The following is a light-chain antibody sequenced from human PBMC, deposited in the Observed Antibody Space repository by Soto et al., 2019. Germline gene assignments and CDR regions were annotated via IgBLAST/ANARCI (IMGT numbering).Light chain of an antibody. J-gene: IGLJ1*01. CDR3: SSYAGTNHYV. Sequence: QSVLTQPPSASGSPGQSVTISCTGTSSDVGGYNYVSWYQQHPGKAPKLMIYEVNKRPSGVPDRFSGSKSGNTASLTVSGLQAVDEADYYCSSYAGTNHYVCGTGTKVTVL. CDR1: SSDVGGYNY. V-gene: IGLV2-8*01. CDR2: EVN.